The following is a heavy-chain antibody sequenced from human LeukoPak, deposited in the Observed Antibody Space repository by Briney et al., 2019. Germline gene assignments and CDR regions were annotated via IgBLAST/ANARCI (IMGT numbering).Heavy chain of an antibody. Sequence: ASVKVSCETSGYTFTDYYIHWVRPAPGQGREWIGWINLEFGDTKFTQNYRGRVTMTRDTSISTAYMELTSLRSDDTAIYYCARDGGSTYDLDYWGQGTLVTVSS. CDR3: ARDGGSTYDLDY. CDR2: INLEFGDT. CDR1: GYTFTDYY. V-gene: IGHV1-2*02. J-gene: IGHJ4*02. D-gene: IGHD3-16*01.